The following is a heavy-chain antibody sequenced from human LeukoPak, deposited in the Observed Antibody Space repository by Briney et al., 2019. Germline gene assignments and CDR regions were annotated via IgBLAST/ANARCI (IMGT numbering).Heavy chain of an antibody. CDR3: ARRFMVLTTKTLHI. V-gene: IGHV3-7*04. Sequence: GGSLRLSCAASGFTFSNAWMTWVRQGPGKGLEWVANINQDGSEKYYVDSVKGRFTVSRDNAKNSLFLQLNSLRAEDTAVYFCARRFMVLTTKTLHIWGQGTMVTVSS. CDR1: GFTFSNAW. J-gene: IGHJ3*02. CDR2: INQDGSEK. D-gene: IGHD4/OR15-4a*01.